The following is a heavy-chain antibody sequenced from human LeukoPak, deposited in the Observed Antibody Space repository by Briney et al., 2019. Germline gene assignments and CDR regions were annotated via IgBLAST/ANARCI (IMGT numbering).Heavy chain of an antibody. CDR3: TGFSAWELLPGY. CDR2: IRSKAYGGTT. D-gene: IGHD1-26*01. J-gene: IGHJ4*02. CDR1: GFTFGDYA. V-gene: IGHV3-49*03. Sequence: GGSLRLSCTASGFTFGDYAMSWFRQASGKGLEWVGFIRSKAYGGTTEYAASVKGRFTISRDDSKSIAYLQMNSLKTEDTAVYYCTGFSAWELLPGYWGQGTLVTVSS.